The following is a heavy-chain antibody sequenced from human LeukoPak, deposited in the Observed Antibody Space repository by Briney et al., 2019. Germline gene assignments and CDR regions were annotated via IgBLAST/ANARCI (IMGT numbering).Heavy chain of an antibody. J-gene: IGHJ4*02. V-gene: IGHV3-48*03. CDR1: GFTFSGYD. D-gene: IGHD3-22*01. CDR2: ISSSGTTI. CDR3: ARDKGSGYYFDY. Sequence: PGGSLRLSCAASGFTFSGYDVNWVRQAPGKGLEWVSYISSSGTTIYYADSVKGRFTISRDNAKNSLYLQMNSLRAEDTAVYNCARDKGSGYYFDYWGQGTLVTASS.